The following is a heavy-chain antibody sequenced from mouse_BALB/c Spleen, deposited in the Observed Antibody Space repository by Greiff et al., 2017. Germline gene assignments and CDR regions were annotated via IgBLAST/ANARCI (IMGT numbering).Heavy chain of an antibody. CDR1: GFTFSDYY. Sequence: EVKLQESGGGLVKPGGSLKLSCAASGFTFSDYYMYWVRQTPEKRLEWVATISDGGSYTYYPDSVKGRFTISRDNAKNNLYLQMSSLKSEDTAMYYCARALTTVVAPYYAMDYWGQGTSVTVSS. V-gene: IGHV5-4*02. J-gene: IGHJ4*01. CDR3: ARALTTVVAPYYAMDY. CDR2: ISDGGSYT. D-gene: IGHD1-1*01.